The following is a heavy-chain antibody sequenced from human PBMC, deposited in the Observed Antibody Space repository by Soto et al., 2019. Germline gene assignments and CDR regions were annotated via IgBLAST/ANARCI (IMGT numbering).Heavy chain of an antibody. CDR2: INPNSGGT. Sequence: ASVKVSCKASGYTFTGYYMHWVRQAPGQGLEWMGWINPNSGGTNYAQKFQGWVTMTRDTSISTAYMELRSLRSDDTAVYYCARGYCSGGSCYPFDYWGQGTLVTVSS. CDR3: ARGYCSGGSCYPFDY. D-gene: IGHD2-15*01. CDR1: GYTFTGYY. V-gene: IGHV1-2*04. J-gene: IGHJ4*02.